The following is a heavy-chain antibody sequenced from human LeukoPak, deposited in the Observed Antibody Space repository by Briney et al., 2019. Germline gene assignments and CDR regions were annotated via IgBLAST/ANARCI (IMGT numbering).Heavy chain of an antibody. J-gene: IGHJ6*03. CDR2: IYHSGNT. V-gene: IGHV4-59*01. CDR1: GGSISSYY. CDR3: ARALRGYYMDV. D-gene: IGHD3-10*01. Sequence: SETLSLTCTVSGGSISSYYWSWIRQPPGKGLEWIGYIYHSGNTNYNPSLKSRVTISVDTSKNQFSLKLTSVTAADTAVYHCARALRGYYMDVWGKGTTVTVSS.